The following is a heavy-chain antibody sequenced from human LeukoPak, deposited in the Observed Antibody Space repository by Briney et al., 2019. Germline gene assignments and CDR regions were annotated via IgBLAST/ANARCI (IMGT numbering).Heavy chain of an antibody. V-gene: IGHV3-23*01. CDR3: AKDQTVRGVIIDYFDY. CDR1: GFTFSIYA. D-gene: IGHD3-10*01. J-gene: IGHJ4*02. CDR2: ISGSGGST. Sequence: GGSLRLSCAASGFTFSIYAVSWVRQAPGKGLERVSAISGSGGSTCYADSVKGRFTISRDNSKNTLYLQMNSLRAEDTAVYYCAKDQTVRGVIIDYFDYWGQGTLVTVSS.